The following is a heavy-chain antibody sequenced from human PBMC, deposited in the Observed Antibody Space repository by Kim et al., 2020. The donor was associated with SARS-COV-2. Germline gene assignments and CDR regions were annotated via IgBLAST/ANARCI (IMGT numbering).Heavy chain of an antibody. CDR3: ARDPYRGEGFGEPRSEY. Sequence: GGSLRLSCAASGFTFSSDSMNWVRQAPGKGLEWVSYISSSSSIIYYADSVKGRFTISRDNAKNSLYLQMNSLRDEDTAVYYCARDPYRGEGFGEPRSEYWGQGTLVTVSS. CDR1: GFTFSSDS. V-gene: IGHV3-48*02. D-gene: IGHD3-10*01. J-gene: IGHJ4*02. CDR2: ISSSSSII.